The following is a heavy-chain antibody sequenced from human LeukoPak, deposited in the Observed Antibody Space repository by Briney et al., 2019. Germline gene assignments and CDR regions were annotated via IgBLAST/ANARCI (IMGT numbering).Heavy chain of an antibody. J-gene: IGHJ4*02. V-gene: IGHV4-59*07. CDR1: GAHTSIYY. CDR3: AAGMVRGVPAFDY. CDR2: IYYSGST. D-gene: IGHD3-10*01. Sequence: PDILSLTSLSNGAHTSIYYWIWIRHQPPQGLERSGYIYYSGSTNYNPSLKSRVTISVDTSKNQFSLKLSSVTAADTAVYYCAAGMVRGVPAFDYWGQGTLVTVSS.